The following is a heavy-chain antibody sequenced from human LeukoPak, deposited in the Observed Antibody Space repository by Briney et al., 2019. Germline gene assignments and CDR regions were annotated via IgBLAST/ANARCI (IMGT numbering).Heavy chain of an antibody. Sequence: ASVKVSCKASGYTFTSYGISWVRQAPGQGLEWMGCISAYNGNTNYAQKLQGRVTMTTDTSTSTAYMELRSLRSDDTAVYYCARDDPYYDFWSGSLYNWFDPWGQGTLVTVSS. D-gene: IGHD3-3*01. CDR2: ISAYNGNT. V-gene: IGHV1-18*01. CDR1: GYTFTSYG. CDR3: ARDDPYYDFWSGSLYNWFDP. J-gene: IGHJ5*02.